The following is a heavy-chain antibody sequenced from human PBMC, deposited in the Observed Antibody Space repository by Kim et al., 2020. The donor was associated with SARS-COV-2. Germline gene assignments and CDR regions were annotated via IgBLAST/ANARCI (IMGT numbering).Heavy chain of an antibody. CDR1: GFTFGSAH. CDR3: ASEGQS. CDR2: ISSDDGSM. J-gene: IGHJ1*01. Sequence: GGSLRLSCAGSGFTFGSAHMHWVRQAPGKGLEWVAGISSDDGSMGYADSVRGRFSVSRDNSQNSLFLQIDSLRAEDTAVYYCASEGQSRGQ. V-gene: IGHV3-9*01.